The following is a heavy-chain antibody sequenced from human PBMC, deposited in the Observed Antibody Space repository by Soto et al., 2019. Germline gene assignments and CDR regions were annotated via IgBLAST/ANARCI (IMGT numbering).Heavy chain of an antibody. CDR1: GYTFTRSR. V-gene: IGHV1-18*01. Sequence: ASVKVSCKASGYTFTRSRISWVRQAPGQGLEWKGWISTYNGDTNYAQTFQGRVTMTTDTSTSTVHVEVRSLRSDDTAVYYCAREGVAPYYYYGMDVWGQGTPVTVSS. CDR2: ISTYNGDT. J-gene: IGHJ6*02. CDR3: AREGVAPYYYYGMDV. D-gene: IGHD5-12*01.